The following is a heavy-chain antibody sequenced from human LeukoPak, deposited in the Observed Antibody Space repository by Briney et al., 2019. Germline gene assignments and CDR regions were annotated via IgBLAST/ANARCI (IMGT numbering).Heavy chain of an antibody. Sequence: PSETLSRTCTVSGYSISSGYYWGWIRQPPGKGLEWIGSIYHSGSTYYNPSLKSRVTISVDTSKNQFSLKLSSVTAADTAVYYCAREGSSSPGWFDPWGQGTLVTVSS. CDR2: IYHSGST. V-gene: IGHV4-38-2*02. CDR1: GYSISSGYY. D-gene: IGHD6-6*01. J-gene: IGHJ5*02. CDR3: AREGSSSPGWFDP.